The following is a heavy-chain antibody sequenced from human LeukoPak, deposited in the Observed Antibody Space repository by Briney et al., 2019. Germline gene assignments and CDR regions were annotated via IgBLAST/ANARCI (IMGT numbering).Heavy chain of an antibody. J-gene: IGHJ4*02. Sequence: SETPSLTCTVSGGSISSYYWSWIRQPPGKGLEWIGYIYYSGSTNYNPSLKSRVTISVDTSKNQFSLKLSSVTAADTAVYYCARGYTAMATGFDYWGQGTLVTVSS. CDR3: ARGYTAMATGFDY. D-gene: IGHD5-18*01. V-gene: IGHV4-59*01. CDR1: GGSISSYY. CDR2: IYYSGST.